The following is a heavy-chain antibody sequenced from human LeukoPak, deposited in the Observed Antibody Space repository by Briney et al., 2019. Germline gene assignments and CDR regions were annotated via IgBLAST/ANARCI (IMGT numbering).Heavy chain of an antibody. CDR2: MNPNSGNT. Sequence: ASVKVSCKASGYTFSNYDVTWVRQAPGQGLEYMGWMNPNSGNTGFAQKFRGRVTMTSDASTTSAFMELMRLTSEDTAVYYCTRAVRNQLLSEYWGQGPRITVSS. J-gene: IGHJ4*02. D-gene: IGHD2-2*01. V-gene: IGHV1-8*01. CDR3: TRAVRNQLLSEY. CDR1: GYTFSNYD.